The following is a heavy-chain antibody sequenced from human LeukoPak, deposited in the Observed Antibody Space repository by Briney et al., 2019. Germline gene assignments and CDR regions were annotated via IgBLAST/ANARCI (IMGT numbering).Heavy chain of an antibody. CDR2: ISGSGGST. CDR1: GFTFGSYA. CDR3: AKDQGYSGYEGWFDP. V-gene: IGHV3-23*01. D-gene: IGHD5-12*01. J-gene: IGHJ5*02. Sequence: GGSLRLSCQASGFTFGSYAMSWVRQAPGKGLEWVSAISGSGGSTYYADSVKGRFTISRDNSKNTLYLQMNSLRAEDTAVYYCAKDQGYSGYEGWFDPWGQGTLVTVSS.